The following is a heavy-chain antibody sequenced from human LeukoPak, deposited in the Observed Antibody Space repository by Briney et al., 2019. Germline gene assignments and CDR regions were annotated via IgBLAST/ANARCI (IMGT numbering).Heavy chain of an antibody. CDR2: ISGDGSST. J-gene: IGHJ4*02. V-gene: IGHV3-43*02. Sequence: GGSLRLSCEASGFTFDDCAMHWVRQAPGQGLEWVSLISGDGSSTYYADSVKGRFTISRDNSKNSLYLQMNSLRAEDTAVYYCARTDIVVVPAACYWGQGTLVTVSS. CDR3: ARTDIVVVPAACY. D-gene: IGHD2-2*01. CDR1: GFTFDDCA.